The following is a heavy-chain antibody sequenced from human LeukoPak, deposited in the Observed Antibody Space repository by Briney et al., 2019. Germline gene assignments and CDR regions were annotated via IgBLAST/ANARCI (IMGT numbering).Heavy chain of an antibody. D-gene: IGHD5-18*01. J-gene: IGHJ4*02. CDR3: ARADVDTAPFDY. V-gene: IGHV1-2*02. Sequence: GASVKVSCKTSGYSFTGYYLHWVRQAPGQGLEWMGWINPSSGGAKYVQNFQGRVTMTRDTSISTGYMELRSLRSDDTAVYFCARADVDTAPFDYWGQGTLVTVSS. CDR1: GYSFTGYY. CDR2: INPSSGGA.